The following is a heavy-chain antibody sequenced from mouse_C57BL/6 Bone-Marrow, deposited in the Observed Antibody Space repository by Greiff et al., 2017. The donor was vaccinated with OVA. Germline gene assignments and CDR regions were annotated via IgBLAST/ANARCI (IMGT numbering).Heavy chain of an antibody. CDR3: ARWRGGRRVSNHYFDY. Sequence: QVQLQQPGAELVKPGASVKMSCKASGYTFTSYWITWVKQRPGQGLEWIGDIYPGSGSTNYNEKFKSKATLTVDTSSSTAYMQLSSLTSEDSAVYYCARWRGGRRVSNHYFDYWGQGTTLTVSS. V-gene: IGHV1-55*01. J-gene: IGHJ2*01. CDR2: IYPGSGST. CDR1: GYTFTSYW. D-gene: IGHD2-5*01.